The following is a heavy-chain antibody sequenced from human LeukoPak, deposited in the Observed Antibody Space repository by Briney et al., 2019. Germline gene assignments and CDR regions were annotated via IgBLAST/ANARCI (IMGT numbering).Heavy chain of an antibody. CDR2: INHSGST. CDR1: GGSFSGYY. V-gene: IGHV4-34*01. CDR3: ARLGFGEFDP. Sequence: KPSETLSLTCAVYGGSFSGYYWSWIRQPPGKGLEWIGEINHSGSTNYNPSLKSRVTISVDTSKNQFSLKLSSVTAADTAVYYCARLGFGEFDPWGQGTLVTVSS. D-gene: IGHD3-10*01. J-gene: IGHJ5*02.